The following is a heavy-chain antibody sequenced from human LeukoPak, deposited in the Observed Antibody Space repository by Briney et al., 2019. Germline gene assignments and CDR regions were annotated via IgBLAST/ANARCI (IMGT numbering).Heavy chain of an antibody. Sequence: QSSETLSLTCTVSGGSISSYYWSWLRQPPGKGLEWIGYIYFTGSTSYNPSLKSRVTISIDTSKNQFSLKLSSVTAADTAVYYCARYNSEAGDFDYWGQGTLVTVSS. J-gene: IGHJ4*02. CDR1: GGSISSYY. D-gene: IGHD1-20*01. CDR3: ARYNSEAGDFDY. V-gene: IGHV4-59*01. CDR2: IYFTGST.